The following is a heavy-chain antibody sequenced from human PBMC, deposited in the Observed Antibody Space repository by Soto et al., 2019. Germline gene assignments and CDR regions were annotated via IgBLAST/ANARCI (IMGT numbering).Heavy chain of an antibody. CDR1: GYTFTSYD. V-gene: IGHV1-8*01. D-gene: IGHD5-18*01. CDR2: MNPNSGNT. Sequence: ASVKVSCKASGYTFTSYDINWVRQATGQGLEWMGWMNPNSGNTGYAQKFQGRVTMTRNTSISTAYMELSSLRSEDTAVYYCARGGRQLWPTYYYYYGMDVWGQGTTVTVYS. CDR3: ARGGRQLWPTYYYYYGMDV. J-gene: IGHJ6*02.